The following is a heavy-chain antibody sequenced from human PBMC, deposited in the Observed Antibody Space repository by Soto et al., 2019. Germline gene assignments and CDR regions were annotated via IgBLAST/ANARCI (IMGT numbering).Heavy chain of an antibody. D-gene: IGHD5-12*01. J-gene: IGHJ6*02. CDR1: NGSIWSNSEY. CDR3: ARSYSGYELGLYGMDV. V-gene: IGHV4-39*01. CDR2: IYYSGST. Sequence: LXXTYRVTNGSIWSNSEYRGGLRKRTEKGLEWIGSIYYSGSTYYNPSLKSRVTISVDTSKNQFSLKLSSVTAAHTAVYYCARSYSGYELGLYGMDVCGQGTTVTVSS.